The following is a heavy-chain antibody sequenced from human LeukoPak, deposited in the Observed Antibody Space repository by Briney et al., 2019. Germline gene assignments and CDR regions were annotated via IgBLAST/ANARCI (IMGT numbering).Heavy chain of an antibody. J-gene: IGHJ4*02. CDR1: GGSITSTNW. D-gene: IGHD1-26*01. Sequence: SGTLSLTCGVSGGSITSTNWWSWVRRPPGQGLEWIGEISLTGRTNYNPPLIGRVIMSLDESRIQLSLTLTSVTPADTAMYYCTRESGPYCPFGYWGQGTLVGVPS. CDR3: TRESGPYCPFGY. CDR2: ISLTGRT. V-gene: IGHV4-4*02.